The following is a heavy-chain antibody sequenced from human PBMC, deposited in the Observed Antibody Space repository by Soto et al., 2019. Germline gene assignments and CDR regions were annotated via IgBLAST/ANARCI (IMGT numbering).Heavy chain of an antibody. CDR2: VYSSGTT. V-gene: IGHV4-4*07. CDR1: GGSINSYG. Sequence: SGSRALTCSVSGGSINSYGWSWIRQPAGKGLEWIGRVYSSGTTDYNPSLNSRATLSVETSKNQFSLKLSSVTAADTAVYYCARDIGSYAYGEGYWGQGIQVTSPQ. CDR3: ARDIGSYAYGEGY. J-gene: IGHJ4*02. D-gene: IGHD3-10*01.